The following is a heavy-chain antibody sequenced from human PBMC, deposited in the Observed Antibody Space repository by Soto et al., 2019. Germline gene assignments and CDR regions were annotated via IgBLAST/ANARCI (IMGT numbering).Heavy chain of an antibody. CDR2: IYYRGST. CDR3: ARVGDYYGSGSHSDY. D-gene: IGHD3-10*01. Sequence: SETLSLTCTVSGGSFSSYYWSWIRLPPGKGPEWIGYIYYRGSTTYNPSLKSRVTISVDTSKNQFSLKLSSVTAADTAVYYCARVGDYYGSGSHSDYRGQGTLVTVSS. V-gene: IGHV4-59*08. J-gene: IGHJ4*02. CDR1: GGSFSSYY.